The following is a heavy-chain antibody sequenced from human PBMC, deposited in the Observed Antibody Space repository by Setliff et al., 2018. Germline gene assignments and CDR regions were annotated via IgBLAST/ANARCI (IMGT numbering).Heavy chain of an antibody. CDR2: IIPIFGSA. Sequence: SVKVSCKASGGTFNSYAISWVRQAPGQGLEWMGGIIPIFGSANYARKFQGRVTVTADESTSTAYMELSSLRSEDTAVNYCARGSVEYSRGWYYFDYWAQGTLVTVSS. CDR1: GGTFNSYA. V-gene: IGHV1-69*13. D-gene: IGHD6-19*01. J-gene: IGHJ4*02. CDR3: ARGSVEYSRGWYYFDY.